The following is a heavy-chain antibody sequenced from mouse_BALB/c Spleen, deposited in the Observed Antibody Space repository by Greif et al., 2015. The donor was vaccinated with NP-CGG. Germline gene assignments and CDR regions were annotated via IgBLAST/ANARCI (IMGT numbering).Heavy chain of an antibody. V-gene: IGHV1-14*01. CDR2: INPYNDGT. CDR1: GYTFTSYV. CDR3: ARSGYYGSSGHFDV. J-gene: IGHJ1*01. D-gene: IGHD1-1*01. Sequence: EVQLQQSGPELVKPGASVKMSCKASGYTFTSYVMHWVKQKPGQGLERIGYINPYNDGTKYNEKFKGKATLTSDKSSSTAYMELSSLTSEDSAVYYCARSGYYGSSGHFDVWGAGTTVTVSS.